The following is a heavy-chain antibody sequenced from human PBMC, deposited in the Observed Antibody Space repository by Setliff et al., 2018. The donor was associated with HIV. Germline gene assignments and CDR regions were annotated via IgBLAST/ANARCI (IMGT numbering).Heavy chain of an antibody. CDR3: ARDPAPSSSASYFQH. J-gene: IGHJ1*01. CDR2: INPSSGST. D-gene: IGHD6-6*01. CDR1: GYTFTSYY. V-gene: IGHV1-46*01. Sequence: ASVMVSCKASGYTFTSYYMHWVRQAPGQRLEWMGIINPSSGSTTYAQKFQGRVTMTRDTSTSTVYMELSSLRSEDTAVYYCARDPAPSSSASYFQHWGQGTPVTVSS.